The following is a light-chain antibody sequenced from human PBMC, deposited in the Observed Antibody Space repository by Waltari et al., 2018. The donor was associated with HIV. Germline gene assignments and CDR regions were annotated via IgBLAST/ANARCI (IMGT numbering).Light chain of an antibody. CDR2: KDS. V-gene: IGLV3-25*03. CDR1: VLSTQF. J-gene: IGLJ2*01. Sequence: SYELTQPPSVSVSPGQTAGITCSGDVLSTQFVYWYQQKTGQAPSLLIYKDSQRPSGVPERFSVSTSGTTVTLTITGVLAEDEAEYYCQSADKNIKSVVFGGGTKLTVL. CDR3: QSADKNIKSVV.